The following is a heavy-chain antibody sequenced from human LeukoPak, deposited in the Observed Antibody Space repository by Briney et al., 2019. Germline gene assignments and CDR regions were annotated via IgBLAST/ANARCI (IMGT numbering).Heavy chain of an antibody. D-gene: IGHD4-23*01. CDR3: VRGKNGNPPGFDY. J-gene: IGHJ4*02. V-gene: IGHV3-21*01. CDR2: ISSSSSYI. CDR1: GFTFSSYS. Sequence: PGGSLRLSYAASGFTFSSYSMNWVRQAPGKGLEWVSSISSSSSYIYYADSVKGRFTISRDNAKNSLYLQMNSLRAEDTAVYYCVRGKNGNPPGFDYWGQGTLVTVSS.